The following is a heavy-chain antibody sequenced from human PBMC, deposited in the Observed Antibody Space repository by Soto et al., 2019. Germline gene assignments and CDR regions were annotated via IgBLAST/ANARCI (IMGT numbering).Heavy chain of an antibody. CDR2: MSNDGSNK. CDR1: GFTFSGYG. Sequence: SLRLSCVASGFTFSGYGMHWVRQAPGKGLEWVAVMSNDGSNKYYADSVKGRFTIPRDNSKNMLYLQMNSLRTEDTAVYYCAKGSSSVYYYYYGIDVWGQGTTVTVSS. D-gene: IGHD6-6*01. V-gene: IGHV3-30*18. CDR3: AKGSSSVYYYYYGIDV. J-gene: IGHJ6*02.